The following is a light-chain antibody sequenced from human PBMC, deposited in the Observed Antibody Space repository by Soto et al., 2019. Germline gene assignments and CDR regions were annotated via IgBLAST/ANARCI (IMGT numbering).Light chain of an antibody. CDR1: QSLLHSNGYNY. CDR2: LGS. J-gene: IGKJ3*01. CDR3: MQALQTPHT. V-gene: IGKV2-28*01. Sequence: DIVMTQSPLSLPVTPGEPASISCRSSQSLLHSNGYNYLDWYLQKPGQSPHLLIYLGSNRASGVPDRFRGSGSGPDVTLKISRVEAEDVGVYCCMQALQTPHTFGPGTKVDIK.